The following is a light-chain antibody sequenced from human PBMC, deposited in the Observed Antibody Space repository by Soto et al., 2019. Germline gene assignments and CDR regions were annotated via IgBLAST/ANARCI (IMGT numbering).Light chain of an antibody. Sequence: ETVLTQSPATLSLSPGERATLSCRASQSVSNSLAWYQQKPGQAPRLLIYDASNRATGIPARFSGSGSGTDFTRTISGLEPEDSAVYYCQQRSNWPPYTFGQGTKVEIK. CDR2: DAS. CDR3: QQRSNWPPYT. J-gene: IGKJ2*01. CDR1: QSVSNS. V-gene: IGKV3-11*01.